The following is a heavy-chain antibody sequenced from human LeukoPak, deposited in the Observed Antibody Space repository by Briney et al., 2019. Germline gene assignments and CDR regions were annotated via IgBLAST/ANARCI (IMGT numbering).Heavy chain of an antibody. Sequence: GGSLRLSCAASGFTFSTYAMSWVRQAPGKGLEWVSALSGSGGSTNYADSVKGRFTISRDNSKNTLYLQMLSLRAEDTAVYYCAKELKHYFGSGTYYIPYYGMHVWGQGTTVTVSS. J-gene: IGHJ6*02. CDR1: GFTFSTYA. CDR3: AKELKHYFGSGTYYIPYYGMHV. CDR2: LSGSGGST. D-gene: IGHD3-10*01. V-gene: IGHV3-23*01.